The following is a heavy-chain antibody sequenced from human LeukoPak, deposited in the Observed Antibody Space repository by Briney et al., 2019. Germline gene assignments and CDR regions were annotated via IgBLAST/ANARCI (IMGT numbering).Heavy chain of an antibody. CDR3: TTDFITGTTWGMNWFDP. CDR2: IRSKAYGGTT. J-gene: IGHJ5*02. CDR1: GFTFGDYA. Sequence: PGGSLRLSCTASGFTFGDYAMSRVRQAPGKGLEWVGFIRSKAYGGTTEYAASVKGRFTISRDDSKSIAYLQMNSLKTEDTAVYYCTTDFITGTTWGMNWFDPWGQGTLVTAAS. D-gene: IGHD1-7*01. V-gene: IGHV3-49*04.